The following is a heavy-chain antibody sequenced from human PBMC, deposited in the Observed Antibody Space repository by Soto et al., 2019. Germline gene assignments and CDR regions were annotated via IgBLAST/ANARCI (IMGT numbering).Heavy chain of an antibody. V-gene: IGHV1-18*01. CDR2: ISAHNGNT. CDR3: VRGRYGDY. J-gene: IGHJ4*02. CDR1: GYAFTTYG. Sequence: QVHLVQSGAEVKKPGASVKVSCKDSGYAFTTYGITWVRQAPGQGLEWMGWISAHNGNTNYAQKLQGRVSVTRDTSTSTAYMELRSLRSDDTAVYYCVRGRYGDYWGQGALVTVSS. D-gene: IGHD1-1*01.